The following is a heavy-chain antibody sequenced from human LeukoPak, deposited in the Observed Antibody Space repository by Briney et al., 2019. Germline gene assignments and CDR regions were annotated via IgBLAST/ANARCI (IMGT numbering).Heavy chain of an antibody. CDR1: GFTFSSYS. J-gene: IGHJ6*04. CDR3: ARALEVGADV. Sequence: GGSLRLSCAASGFTFSSYSMNWVRQAPGKGLEWVSSISSSSSYIYYADSVKSRFTISRDNAKNSLYLQMNSLRAEDTAVYYCARALEVGADVWGKGTTVTVSS. CDR2: ISSSSSYI. D-gene: IGHD4/OR15-4a*01. V-gene: IGHV3-21*01.